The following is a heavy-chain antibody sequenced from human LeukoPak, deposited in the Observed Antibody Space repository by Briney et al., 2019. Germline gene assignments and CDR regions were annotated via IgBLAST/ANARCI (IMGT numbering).Heavy chain of an antibody. CDR1: GGSISSYY. Sequence: SETLSLTCTVSGGSISSYYWSWIRQPPGKGLEWLGYIYYSGSTNYNPSLKSRVTISVDTSKNQFSLKLSSVTAADTAVYYCARAVDQWLAEFDYWGQGTLVTVSS. D-gene: IGHD6-19*01. V-gene: IGHV4-59*01. J-gene: IGHJ4*02. CDR3: ARAVDQWLAEFDY. CDR2: IYYSGST.